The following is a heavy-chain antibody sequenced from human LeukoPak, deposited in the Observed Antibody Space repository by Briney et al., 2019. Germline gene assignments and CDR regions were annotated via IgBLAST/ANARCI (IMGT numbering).Heavy chain of an antibody. Sequence: PGGPQSLLCAASGHLYSSYSMIWPRQAPGKGLECISVISSGSSTIYYAGSVKGRFTISRDKSKNSLYLQMNSLTAEDTAVNYCDPILCVIPWGQGTLVTVSS. CDR3: DPILCVIP. CDR1: GHLYSSYS. CDR2: ISSGSSTI. J-gene: IGHJ5*02. D-gene: IGHD3-16*01. V-gene: IGHV3-48*01.